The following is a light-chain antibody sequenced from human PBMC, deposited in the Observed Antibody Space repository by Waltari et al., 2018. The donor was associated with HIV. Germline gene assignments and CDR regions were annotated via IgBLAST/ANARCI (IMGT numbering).Light chain of an antibody. CDR1: SSTIGSNT. Sequence: QSVLTQPPSASGTAGQRVTIPCSGTSSTIGSNTVNWYQQLPGTAPKLPIYHNSQRPSGVPDRFSGSKSGTSASLAISGLQSEDEADYYCAAWDDSVNGLVFGGGTKLTV. CDR3: AAWDDSVNGLV. J-gene: IGLJ3*02. CDR2: HNS. V-gene: IGLV1-44*01.